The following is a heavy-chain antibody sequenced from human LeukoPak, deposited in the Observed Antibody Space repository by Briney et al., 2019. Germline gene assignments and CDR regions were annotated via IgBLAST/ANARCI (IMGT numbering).Heavy chain of an antibody. D-gene: IGHD4-23*01. V-gene: IGHV5-51*01. CDR3: ARTFASYGGNYLDY. Sequence: GESLKISCKGSGYDFTSYWIGWVRQMPGKGLECMGIIYPGDSDTRYSPSFQGQVTISADKSISTAYLQWSSLKASDTAIYYCARTFASYGGNYLDYWGQGTLVTVSS. CDR1: GYDFTSYW. CDR2: IYPGDSDT. J-gene: IGHJ4*02.